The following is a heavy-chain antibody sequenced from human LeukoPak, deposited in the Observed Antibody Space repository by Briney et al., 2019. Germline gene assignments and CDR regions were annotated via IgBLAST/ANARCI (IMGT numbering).Heavy chain of an antibody. Sequence: GGSLRLSCAASGFSFSNYWMSWVRQAPGRGLEWVANIKEDGSEKHYVDSVKGRFTISRDNAKNSLYLQMNSLRAEDTAVYYCARTIRGYWGQGTLVTVSS. D-gene: IGHD3-10*01. J-gene: IGHJ4*02. V-gene: IGHV3-7*01. CDR2: IKEDGSEK. CDR3: ARTIRGY. CDR1: GFSFSNYW.